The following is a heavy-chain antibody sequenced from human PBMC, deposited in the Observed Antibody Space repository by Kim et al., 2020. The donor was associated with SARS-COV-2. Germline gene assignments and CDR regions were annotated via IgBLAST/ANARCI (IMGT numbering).Heavy chain of an antibody. Sequence: GGSLRLSCAASGFTFSSYWMSWVRQAPGKGLEWVANIKQDGSEKYYVDSVKGRFTISRDNAKNSLYVQMNSLRAEDTAVYYCARDPDDNSYGSFFDYWGQGTLVTVSS. J-gene: IGHJ4*02. CDR2: IKQDGSEK. CDR1: GFTFSSYW. V-gene: IGHV3-7*03. D-gene: IGHD5-18*01. CDR3: ARDPDDNSYGSFFDY.